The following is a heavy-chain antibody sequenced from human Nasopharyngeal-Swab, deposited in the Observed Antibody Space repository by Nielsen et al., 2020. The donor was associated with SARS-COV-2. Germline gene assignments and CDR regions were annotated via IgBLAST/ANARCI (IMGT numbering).Heavy chain of an antibody. CDR3: AKKDKLQHLDAFDI. Sequence: SETLSLTCTVSGGSITIYYWSWIRQPPGKGLEWIGFIYYSGTTNYNPSLKSRVTIPVDTSQNQFSLKLSSVTAADTAVYYCAKKDKLQHLDAFDIWGQGTVVTDSS. J-gene: IGHJ3*02. CDR1: GGSITIYY. V-gene: IGHV4-59*08. D-gene: IGHD6-13*01. CDR2: IYYSGTT.